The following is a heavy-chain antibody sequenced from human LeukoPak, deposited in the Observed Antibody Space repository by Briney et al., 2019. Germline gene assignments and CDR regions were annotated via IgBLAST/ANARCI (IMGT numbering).Heavy chain of an antibody. CDR3: AKGGYDYIEVAYFDF. V-gene: IGHV3-23*01. CDR2: IIGSSGST. CDR1: GFSFNSYA. J-gene: IGHJ4*02. D-gene: IGHD5-12*01. Sequence: PGGSLRLSCAASGFSFNSYAMSWVRQAPGKGMEWVSLIIGSSGSTFYADSVKGRFTISRDNSKNTLYLQMNSLRLGDTAVYYCAKGGYDYIEVAYFDFWGQGTLVTVSS.